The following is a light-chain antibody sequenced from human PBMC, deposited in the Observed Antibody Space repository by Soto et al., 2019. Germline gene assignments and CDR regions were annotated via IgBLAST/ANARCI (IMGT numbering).Light chain of an antibody. CDR2: QDS. V-gene: IGLV3-1*01. CDR3: QACDSSTVV. J-gene: IGLJ2*01. Sequence: SYELTQPPSVSVSPGQTASITCSGDKLGDKYACWYQQKPGQSPVLVIYQDSKLPSGIPERFSGSNSGNTATLTISGTQAMDEADYYCQACDSSTVVFGGGTQLTVL. CDR1: KLGDKY.